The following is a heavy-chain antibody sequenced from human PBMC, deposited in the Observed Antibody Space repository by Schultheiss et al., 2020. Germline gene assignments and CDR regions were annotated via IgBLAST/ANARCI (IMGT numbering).Heavy chain of an antibody. Sequence: SETLSLTCAVYGGSFSGYYWSWIRQPPGKGLEWIGYIYYSGSTYYNPSLKSRVTISVDTSKNQFSLKLSSVTAADTAVYYCARGYGSTDYWGQGTLVTVSS. CDR2: IYYSGST. V-gene: IGHV4-34*09. CDR1: GGSFSGYY. D-gene: IGHD3-16*01. J-gene: IGHJ4*02. CDR3: ARGYGSTDY.